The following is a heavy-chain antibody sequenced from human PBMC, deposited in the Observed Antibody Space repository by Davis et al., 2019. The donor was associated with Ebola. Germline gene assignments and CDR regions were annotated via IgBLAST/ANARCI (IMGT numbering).Heavy chain of an antibody. CDR1: GFTFSTYS. Sequence: SLKISCAASGFTFSTYSMNWVRQAPGKGLEWVSGISWNSDNIGYADSVKGRFTISRDNAKNSLYLQMNSLRADDTALYYCAKDASFYDVLTGYYDFYYGIDVWGQGTTVTVSS. D-gene: IGHD3-9*01. CDR2: ISWNSDNI. J-gene: IGHJ6*02. V-gene: IGHV3-9*01. CDR3: AKDASFYDVLTGYYDFYYGIDV.